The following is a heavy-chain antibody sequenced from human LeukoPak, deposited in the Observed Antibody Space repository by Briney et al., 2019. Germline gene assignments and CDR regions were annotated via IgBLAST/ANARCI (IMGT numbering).Heavy chain of an antibody. V-gene: IGHV3-30*04. J-gene: IGHJ4*02. CDR1: GFTFSSYA. D-gene: IGHD3-10*01. CDR3: AREPYYYGSGSYCFDY. Sequence: GGSLRLSCAASGFTFSSYAMHWVRQAPGKGLEWVAVISYDGSNKYYADSVKARFTISRDNSKNTLYLQMNSLRAEDTAVYYCAREPYYYGSGSYCFDYWGQGTLVTVSS. CDR2: ISYDGSNK.